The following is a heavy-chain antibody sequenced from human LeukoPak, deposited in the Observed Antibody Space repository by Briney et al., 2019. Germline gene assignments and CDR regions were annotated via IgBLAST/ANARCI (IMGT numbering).Heavy chain of an antibody. CDR3: AREIVVVPSAMGFDP. D-gene: IGHD2-2*01. Sequence: ASVKVSCKASGYTFTTYYIHWVRQAPGQGLEWMGVINPSGGSTSCAQKFQARLTMTRDTSTSTVYMELSGLSSEDTVVYYCAREIVVVPSAMGFDPWGQGTLVTVSS. V-gene: IGHV1-46*01. CDR2: INPSGGST. J-gene: IGHJ5*02. CDR1: GYTFTTYY.